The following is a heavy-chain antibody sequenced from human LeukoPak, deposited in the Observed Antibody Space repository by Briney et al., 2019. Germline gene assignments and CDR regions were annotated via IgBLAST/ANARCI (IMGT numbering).Heavy chain of an antibody. CDR1: GFTFSSYA. J-gene: IGHJ3*02. D-gene: IGHD6-19*01. CDR2: IKQDGSEK. Sequence: GGSLRLSCAASGFTFSSYAMSWVRQAPGKGLEEVANIKQDGSEKYYVDSVKGRFTISRDNAKNSLYLQMNSLRAEDTAVYYCAREKEQWLDDAFDIWGQGTMVTVSS. CDR3: AREKEQWLDDAFDI. V-gene: IGHV3-7*01.